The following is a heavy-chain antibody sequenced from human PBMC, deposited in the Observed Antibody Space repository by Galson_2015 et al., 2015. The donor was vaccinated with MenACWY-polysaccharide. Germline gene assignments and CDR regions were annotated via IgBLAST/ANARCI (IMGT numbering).Heavy chain of an antibody. CDR2: ISYDGSNK. D-gene: IGHD1-26*01. J-gene: IGHJ4*02. CDR1: GFTFSSYG. CDR3: AETRRRMAAIVGNPRDY. Sequence: SLRLSCATSGFTFSSYGMHWVRQAPGKGLEWVAVISYDGSNKYYADSVKGRFTISRDNSKNTLYLQMNSLRAEDTAVYYCAETRRRMAAIVGNPRDYWGQGTLVTVSS. V-gene: IGHV3-30*18.